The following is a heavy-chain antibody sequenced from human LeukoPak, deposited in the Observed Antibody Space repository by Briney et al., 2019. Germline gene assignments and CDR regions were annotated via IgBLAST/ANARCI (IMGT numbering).Heavy chain of an antibody. CDR2: IKKDGSEK. CDR3: ANHRWGYGMDV. CDR1: GFTFSSYW. V-gene: IGHV3-7*01. D-gene: IGHD1-14*01. Sequence: GGSLRLSCAASGFTFSSYWINWVRQAPGKGLEWVAKIKKDGSEKYYVDSVKGRFTISRDNAENSLYLQMNSLRAEDTSVYYCANHRWGYGMDVWGQGTTVTVSS. J-gene: IGHJ6*02.